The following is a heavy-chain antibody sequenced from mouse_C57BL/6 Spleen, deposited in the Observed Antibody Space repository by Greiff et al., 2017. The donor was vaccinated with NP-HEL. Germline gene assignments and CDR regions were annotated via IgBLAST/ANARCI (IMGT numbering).Heavy chain of an antibody. CDR1: GFTFSSYA. CDR2: ISDGGSYT. V-gene: IGHV5-4*01. J-gene: IGHJ4*01. CDR3: ARDRESIYAMDY. D-gene: IGHD2-10*02. Sequence: EVQRVESGGGLVKPGGSLKLSCAASGFTFSSYAMSWVRQTPEKRLEWVATISDGGSYTYYPDNVKGRFTISRDNAKNNLYLQMSHLKSEDTAMYYCARDRESIYAMDYWGQGTSVTVSS.